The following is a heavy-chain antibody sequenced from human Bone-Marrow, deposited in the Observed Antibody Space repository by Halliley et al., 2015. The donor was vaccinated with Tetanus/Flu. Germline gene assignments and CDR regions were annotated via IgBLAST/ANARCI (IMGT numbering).Heavy chain of an antibody. CDR3: ARGTTPGFYDY. Sequence: EWIGYMSDSGRSNYTPSLQSRVPPSLDTSKTQFSLKLKSVPAAATAVYLCARGTTPGFYDYWGQGSLVNVSS. D-gene: IGHD4-4*01. V-gene: IGHV4-59*09. J-gene: IGHJ4*02. CDR2: MSDSGRS.